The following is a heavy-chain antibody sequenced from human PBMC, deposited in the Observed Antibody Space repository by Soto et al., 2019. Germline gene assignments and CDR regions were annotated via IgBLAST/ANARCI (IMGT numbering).Heavy chain of an antibody. CDR3: ARAVLPATAPFDY. V-gene: IGHV4-59*01. CDR1: GGSISNYD. J-gene: IGHJ4*02. Sequence: SETLCLTCIVSGGSISNYDGSWIRQPPGKGLEWIGYIYYSGSTNYNPSLQSRITISVDTSKNQFSMKLSSVTAADTAVYYCARAVLPATAPFDYWGQGTLVTVSS. CDR2: IYYSGST. D-gene: IGHD2-2*01.